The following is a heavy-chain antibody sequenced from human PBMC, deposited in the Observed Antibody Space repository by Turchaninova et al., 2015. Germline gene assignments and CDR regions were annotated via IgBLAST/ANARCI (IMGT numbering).Heavy chain of an antibody. D-gene: IGHD1-26*01. Sequence: QVQLQESGPRLVKTSETLSLTCSVSGYSITSGYYWGWIRQPRGKRLEWIGNIYHTGTTSYNPSFKRRVILAIDTSNNHFALKLKSLTVADTAVYYCAGGSYHPVDYWGQGTLVVVS. CDR2: IYHTGTT. CDR1: GYSITSGYY. V-gene: IGHV4-38-2*01. J-gene: IGHJ4*02. CDR3: AGGSYHPVDY.